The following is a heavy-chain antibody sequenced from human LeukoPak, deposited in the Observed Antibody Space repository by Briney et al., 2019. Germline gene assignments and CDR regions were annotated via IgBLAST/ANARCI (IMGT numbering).Heavy chain of an antibody. CDR1: GFDFRDYF. J-gene: IGHJ4*02. Sequence: ASVKVSCKASGFDFRDYFIHWVRQAPGEGLEWMGSINPDTEDSKIAQQFQGRVTMTRDTSMTTVYMDLSGLTSDDTAVYYCTRGRFSSGWNILGYWGQGSLVIVSS. D-gene: IGHD6-19*01. CDR2: INPDTEDS. V-gene: IGHV1-2*02. CDR3: TRGRFSSGWNILGY.